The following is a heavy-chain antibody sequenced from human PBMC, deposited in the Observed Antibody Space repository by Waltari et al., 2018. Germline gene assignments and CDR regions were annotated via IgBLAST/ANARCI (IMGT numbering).Heavy chain of an antibody. Sequence: QLQLQESGSGLVKPSQTLSLTCAVSGGSISSGGYSWSWIRQPPGKGLEGIGYIYHSGSTSYNPSLKSRVTISVDRSKNQFSLKLSSVTAADTAVYYCARSMVVTQDAFDIWGQGTMVTVSS. D-gene: IGHD2-21*02. CDR1: GGSISSGGYS. J-gene: IGHJ3*02. CDR3: ARSMVVTQDAFDI. CDR2: IYHSGST. V-gene: IGHV4-30-2*01.